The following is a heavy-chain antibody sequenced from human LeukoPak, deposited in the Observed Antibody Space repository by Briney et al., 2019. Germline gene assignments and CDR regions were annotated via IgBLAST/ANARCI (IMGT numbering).Heavy chain of an antibody. J-gene: IGHJ4*02. CDR2: FDPEEREE. Sequence: ASVKVSCKVSGYSLTELPMHWVRQAPGKGLEWVGGFDPEEREEIYAQKFQSRVTITADESTSTAYMELSSLGSEDTAVYYCARDSPPHYFDYWGQGTLVTVSS. CDR3: ARDSPPHYFDY. V-gene: IGHV1-24*01. CDR1: GYSLTELP.